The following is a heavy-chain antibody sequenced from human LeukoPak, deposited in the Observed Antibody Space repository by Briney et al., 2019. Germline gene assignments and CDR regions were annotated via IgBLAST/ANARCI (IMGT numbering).Heavy chain of an antibody. CDR1: GFTFSSYA. Sequence: PGGSLRLSCAASGFTFSSYAMSWVRQAPGKELEWVSGISGSGGSTYYAESVKGRFTISRDNSKNTLYLQMNSLRAEDTAVYYCTKGTTVAHYYFDYWGQGTLVTVSS. CDR2: ISGSGGST. D-gene: IGHD4-23*01. V-gene: IGHV3-23*01. CDR3: TKGTTVAHYYFDY. J-gene: IGHJ4*02.